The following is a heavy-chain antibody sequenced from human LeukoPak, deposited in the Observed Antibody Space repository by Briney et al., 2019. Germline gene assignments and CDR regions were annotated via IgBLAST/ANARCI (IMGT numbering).Heavy chain of an antibody. V-gene: IGHV3-66*01. CDR1: GFTVSTNY. J-gene: IGHJ4*02. Sequence: GGSLRLSCAASGFTVSTNYMSWVRQAPGKGLEWVSVIYSGDTTFYADSVRGKFTISRDNSKNTLYLQMNSLRAEDTAVYYCARDAEEDGSGSLGYWGQGTLVTVSS. CDR2: IYSGDTT. CDR3: ARDAEEDGSGSLGY. D-gene: IGHD3-10*01.